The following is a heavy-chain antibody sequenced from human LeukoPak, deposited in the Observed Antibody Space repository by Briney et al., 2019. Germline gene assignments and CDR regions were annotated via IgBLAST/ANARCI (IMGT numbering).Heavy chain of an antibody. CDR2: INSDGSST. V-gene: IGHV3-74*01. Sequence: GGSLRLSCTASGFTFSSYWMRWVRQAPGKGLVWVSRINSDGSSTSYADPVKGRFTISRDNAKDALYLQMNSLRAEDMAVYYCARYQTRQDFDYWGQGTLVTVSS. J-gene: IGHJ4*02. D-gene: IGHD6-6*01. CDR1: GFTFSSYW. CDR3: ARYQTRQDFDY.